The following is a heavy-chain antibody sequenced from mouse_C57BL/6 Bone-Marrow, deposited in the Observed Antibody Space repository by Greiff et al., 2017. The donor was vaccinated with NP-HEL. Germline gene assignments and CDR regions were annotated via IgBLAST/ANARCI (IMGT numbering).Heavy chain of an antibody. J-gene: IGHJ3*01. CDR2: IRLKSDNYST. Sequence: EVKLVESGGGLVQPGGSMKLSCVASGFTFSNYWMNWVRQSPEKGLEWVAQIRLKSDNYSTNYAESVKGRLTISRDDSKCRVYLQMNNLRAEDTGIYYCTNLDSSGYWFAYWGQGTLVTVSA. D-gene: IGHD3-2*02. CDR3: TNLDSSGYWFAY. CDR1: GFTFSNYW. V-gene: IGHV6-3*01.